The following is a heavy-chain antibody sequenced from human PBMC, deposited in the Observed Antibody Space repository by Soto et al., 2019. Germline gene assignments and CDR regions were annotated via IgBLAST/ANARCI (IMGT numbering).Heavy chain of an antibody. V-gene: IGHV1-2*02. D-gene: IGHD1-26*01. CDR2: LSPNSGGT. CDR1: EYTFTAYY. J-gene: IGHJ4*02. Sequence: ASVKVSCKVSEYTFTAYYIHWVRQALGQGLEWMGWLSPNSGGTDFAQKFQGRVSMTRDTSITTAYMQLHSLTSNDTAIYYCAREKIVGANPFDYWGLGTLVTVSS. CDR3: AREKIVGANPFDY.